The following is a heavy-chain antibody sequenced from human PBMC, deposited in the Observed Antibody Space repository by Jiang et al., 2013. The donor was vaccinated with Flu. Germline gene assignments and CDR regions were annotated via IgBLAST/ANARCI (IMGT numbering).Heavy chain of an antibody. Sequence: LKPSETLSLTCAVYGGSFSGYYWSWIRQPPGKGLEWIGEINHSGSTNYNPSLKSRVTISVDTSKNQFSLKLSSVTAADTAVYYCARRVSAFDIWGQGTMVTVSS. CDR2: INHSGST. CDR1: GGSFSGYY. CDR3: ARRVSAFDI. V-gene: IGHV4-34*01. J-gene: IGHJ3*02.